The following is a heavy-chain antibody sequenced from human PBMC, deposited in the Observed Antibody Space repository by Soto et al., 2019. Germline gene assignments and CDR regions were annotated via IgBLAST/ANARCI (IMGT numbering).Heavy chain of an antibody. CDR3: GSDQHLPCVLRFLEWLQYCGMDG. CDR2: INTIFGTA. J-gene: IGHJ6*02. V-gene: IGHV1-69*12. CDR1: GGTFSSYA. D-gene: IGHD3-3*01. Sequence: QVQLVQSGAEVKKPGSSVKVSCKASGGTFSSYAISWVRQAPGQGLEWMGGINTIFGTANYAQKFQGRVTITAYESTSTACMELSSLRSEDTAVYYCGSDQHLPCVLRFLEWLQYCGMDGWGQGATVTVS.